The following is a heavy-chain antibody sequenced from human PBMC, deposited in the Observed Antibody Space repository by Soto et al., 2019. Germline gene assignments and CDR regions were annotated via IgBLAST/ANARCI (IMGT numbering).Heavy chain of an antibody. CDR3: SRGGSGYVGFQEF. CDR1: GGIFSSYA. CDR2: IITIFGTA. D-gene: IGHD3-22*01. V-gene: IGHV1-69*01. J-gene: IGHJ4*02. Sequence: QEQLVQSGAAVKKPGSSVTVSCKASGGIFSSYAISWVRQAPGQGLEWMGGIITIFGTANYAQKFQGRVTITADESTNTAYMDLSSLKCEDTSIYYCSRGGSGYVGFQEFWGQGTLVTVSS.